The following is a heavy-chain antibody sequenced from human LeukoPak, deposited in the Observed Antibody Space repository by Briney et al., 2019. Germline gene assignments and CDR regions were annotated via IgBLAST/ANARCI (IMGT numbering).Heavy chain of an antibody. Sequence: GGSLRLSCAASGFTFSSYGMHWVRQTPGKGLEWVSAISGRDGSTYYADSVKGRFSISRDNSKNTLYLQMNSLRAEDTAIYYCVKSGGVRFDPWGQGTLVTVSS. D-gene: IGHD3-16*01. V-gene: IGHV3-23*01. CDR2: ISGRDGST. CDR3: VKSGGVRFDP. J-gene: IGHJ5*02. CDR1: GFTFSSYG.